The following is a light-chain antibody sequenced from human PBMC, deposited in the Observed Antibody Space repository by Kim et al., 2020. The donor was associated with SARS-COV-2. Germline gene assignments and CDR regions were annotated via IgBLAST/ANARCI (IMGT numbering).Light chain of an antibody. CDR1: SHRSYY. CDR2: GKT. J-gene: IGLJ2*01. CDR3: NSRDSNDNVV. Sequence: VALGQTVRITCQGDSHRSYYATWYQQKPGQAPIVVIYGKTNRPSGIPDRFSGSSSGNTASLTITGTQAGDEADYYCNSRDSNDNVVFGGGTQLTVL. V-gene: IGLV3-19*01.